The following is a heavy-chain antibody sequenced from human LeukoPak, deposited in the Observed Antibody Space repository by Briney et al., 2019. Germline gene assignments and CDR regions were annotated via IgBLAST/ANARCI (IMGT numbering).Heavy chain of an antibody. V-gene: IGHV3-23*01. CDR3: AKGFDYGDYYFDY. Sequence: GGSLRLSCELSGVTFATSGMTWVRQAPGKGLEWVSAISGSGGSTYYADSVKGRFTISRDSSKNTLYLQMNSLRAEDTAVYYCAKGFDYGDYYFDYWGQGTLVTVSS. CDR2: ISGSGGST. D-gene: IGHD4-17*01. J-gene: IGHJ4*02. CDR1: GVTFATSG.